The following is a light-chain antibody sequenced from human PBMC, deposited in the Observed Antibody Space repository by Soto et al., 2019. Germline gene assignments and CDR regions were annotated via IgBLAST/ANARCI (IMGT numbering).Light chain of an antibody. Sequence: DIQMTQSPSTLSASVGDRVTITCRASQSISSWLAWYQQKPGKAPKLLIYDASSLEKGVPFIFSGSGSGTEFTLTISSLQPDDFATYYCQQYNSYSRTFGQGTKVEIK. V-gene: IGKV1-5*01. CDR1: QSISSW. J-gene: IGKJ1*01. CDR2: DAS. CDR3: QQYNSYSRT.